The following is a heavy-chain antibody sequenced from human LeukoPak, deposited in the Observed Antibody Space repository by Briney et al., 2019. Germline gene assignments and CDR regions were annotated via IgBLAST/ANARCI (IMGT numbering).Heavy chain of an antibody. D-gene: IGHD3-22*01. V-gene: IGHV3-30*03. CDR2: ISYDGSNK. J-gene: IGHJ4*02. Sequence: GGSLRLSCAASGFTFSSYGMHWVRQAPGKGLEWVAVISYDGSNKYYADSVKGRFTISRDNSKNTLYLQMNSLRAEDTAVYYCAHSNYYDSSGYNFWGQGTLVTVSS. CDR1: GFTFSSYG. CDR3: AHSNYYDSSGYNF.